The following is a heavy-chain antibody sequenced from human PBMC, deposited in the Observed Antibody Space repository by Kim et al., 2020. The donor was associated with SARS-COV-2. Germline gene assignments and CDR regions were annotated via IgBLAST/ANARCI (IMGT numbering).Heavy chain of an antibody. CDR3: AEPIDPAALYGGDY. Sequence: GGSLRLSCVASGFTFSSYAMNWVRQAPGKGLEWVSTITISGGSTYYADSVKGRFTISRDNSKNTLYLQMNGLRAEDTAVYYCAEPIDPAALYGGDYWGQGTLVTVSS. CDR1: GFTFSSYA. CDR2: ITISGGST. J-gene: IGHJ4*02. V-gene: IGHV3-23*01. D-gene: IGHD2-2*01.